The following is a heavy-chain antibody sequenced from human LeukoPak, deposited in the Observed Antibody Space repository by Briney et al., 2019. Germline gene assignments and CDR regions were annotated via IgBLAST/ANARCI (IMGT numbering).Heavy chain of an antibody. CDR1: GFTFSSYS. J-gene: IGHJ4*02. Sequence: GGSLRLSCAASGFTFSSYSMNWVRQAPGKGLEWVSSISSSSTYIYYADSVRGRFTISRDNAKNSLYLQMNSLRGEDTAVYYCARGGGSSSWNAFDYWGQGTLVTVSS. CDR2: ISSSSTYI. D-gene: IGHD6-13*01. V-gene: IGHV3-21*01. CDR3: ARGGGSSSWNAFDY.